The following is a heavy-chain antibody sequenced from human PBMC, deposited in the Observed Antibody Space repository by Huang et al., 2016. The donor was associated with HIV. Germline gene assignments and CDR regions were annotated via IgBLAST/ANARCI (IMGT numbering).Heavy chain of an antibody. CDR3: ARTGSYYYGSGIYHFGDY. J-gene: IGHJ4*02. CDR2: ISTDGTIK. D-gene: IGHD3-10*01. Sequence: QVQLVESGGGVVQPGRSLRLSCAASGFVFSSFAMHWIRQAPGKGLQWLAVISTDGTIKNYADSVRGRFTISRDNSKGTVYLQMNSLRPEDTAVYSCARTGSYYYGSGIYHFGDYWGQGTLVTVSS. V-gene: IGHV3-30*01. CDR1: GFVFSSFA.